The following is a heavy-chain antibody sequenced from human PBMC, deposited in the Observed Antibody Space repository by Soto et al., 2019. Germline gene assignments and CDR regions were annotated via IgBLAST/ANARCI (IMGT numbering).Heavy chain of an antibody. CDR2: ISGSGGST. V-gene: IGHV3-23*01. D-gene: IGHD3-16*02. CDR1: GFTFSSYA. Sequence: EVQLLESGGGLVQPGGSLRLSCAASGFTFSSYAMSWVRQAPGKGLEWVSAISGSGGSTYYADSVKGRFTISRDNSKNTLYLQMNSLRAEDTAVYYCANLYDYVWGSYRHDYWGQGTLVTVSS. CDR3: ANLYDYVWGSYRHDY. J-gene: IGHJ4*02.